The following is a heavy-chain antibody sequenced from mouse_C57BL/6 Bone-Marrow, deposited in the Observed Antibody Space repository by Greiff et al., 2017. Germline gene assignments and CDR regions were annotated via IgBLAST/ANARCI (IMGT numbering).Heavy chain of an antibody. CDR2: ISNGGGST. CDR1: GFTFSDYY. Sequence: EVKVVESGGGLVQPGGSLKLSCAASGFTFSDYYMYWVRQTPEKRLEWVAYISNGGGSTYYPDTVKGRFTISRDNAKNTLYLQMSRLKSEDTALYYCARQRDYGSSSYFDVWGTGTTVTVSS. J-gene: IGHJ1*03. CDR3: ARQRDYGSSSYFDV. V-gene: IGHV5-12*01. D-gene: IGHD1-1*01.